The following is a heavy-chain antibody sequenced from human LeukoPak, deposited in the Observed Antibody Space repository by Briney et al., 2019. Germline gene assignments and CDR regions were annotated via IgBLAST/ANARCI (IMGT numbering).Heavy chain of an antibody. D-gene: IGHD2-2*01. CDR1: GDSVSSNSVT. J-gene: IGHJ5*02. CDR2: TYYRTTWYN. Sequence: SQTLSLTCAISGDSVSSNSVTWNWIRQSPSRGLEWLGRTYYRTTWYNDYAVSVRGRITVNPDTSKNQLSLHLNSVTPEDTAVYYCARRLTQYDCFDPWGQGILVTVSS. CDR3: ARRLTQYDCFDP. V-gene: IGHV6-1*01.